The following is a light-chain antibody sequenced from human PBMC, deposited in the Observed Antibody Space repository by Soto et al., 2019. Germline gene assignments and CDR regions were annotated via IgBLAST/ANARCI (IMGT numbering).Light chain of an antibody. CDR3: QQYGSSPFT. J-gene: IGKJ4*01. V-gene: IGKV3-20*01. Sequence: EIVLTQSPGTLSLSPGESATLSCMASQSVSSSDVAGYQQKPGQAPRLVIYSASSRATGVPGRFSGSGSGTDFTLTISRLEPGDFGVYYCQQYGSSPFTFGGGTKVEIK. CDR1: QSVSSSD. CDR2: SAS.